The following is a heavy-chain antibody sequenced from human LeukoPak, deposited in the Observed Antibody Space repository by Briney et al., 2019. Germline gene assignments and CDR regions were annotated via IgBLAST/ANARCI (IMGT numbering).Heavy chain of an antibody. Sequence: PGGSLRLSCAASGFIFNSYGMHWVRQAPGKGLEWVAFIRYDGSNKYYADSVKGRFTISRDNAKNSLYLQMNSLRAEDTALYYCAKDIEHWWERGAAFDIWGQGTMVTVSS. CDR3: AKDIEHWWERGAAFDI. CDR1: GFIFNSYG. V-gene: IGHV3-30*02. J-gene: IGHJ3*02. CDR2: IRYDGSNK. D-gene: IGHD1-26*01.